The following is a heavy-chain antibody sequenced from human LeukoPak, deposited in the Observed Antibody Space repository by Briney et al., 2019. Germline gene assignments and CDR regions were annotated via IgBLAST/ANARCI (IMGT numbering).Heavy chain of an antibody. Sequence: ASVKVSCTASGYIFTSYVMHWVRQAPGQRLEWMAWINAGNGNTKHSQKFQGRVTMTTDTYTTTGYMELRSLRSDDTAVYYCARWSGGSDWLYHNGMDVWGQGTTVIVSS. CDR3: ARWSGGSDWLYHNGMDV. CDR2: INAGNGNT. V-gene: IGHV1-3*01. J-gene: IGHJ6*01. D-gene: IGHD6-19*01. CDR1: GYIFTSYV.